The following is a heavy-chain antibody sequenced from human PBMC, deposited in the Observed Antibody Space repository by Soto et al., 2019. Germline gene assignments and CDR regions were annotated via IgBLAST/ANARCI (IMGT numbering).Heavy chain of an antibody. CDR3: ARDIRSWLDY. CDR2: IRAYNGNT. CDR1: GYAFTSYG. J-gene: IGHJ4*02. V-gene: IGHV1-18*01. Sequence: ASVKVSCKASGYAFTSYGIIWVRQAPGQGLEWMGWIRAYNGNTNYAQKLQGRVTMTTDTSTSTAYMELRSLRSDDTAVYYCARDIRSWLDYWGQGTLVTVSS. D-gene: IGHD6-13*01.